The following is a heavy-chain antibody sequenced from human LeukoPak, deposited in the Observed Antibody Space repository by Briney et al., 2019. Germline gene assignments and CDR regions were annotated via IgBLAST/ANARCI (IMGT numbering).Heavy chain of an antibody. J-gene: IGHJ4*02. CDR1: GGSISSSSYY. CDR2: IYYSGST. Sequence: SETLSLTCTVSGGSISSSSYYWGWIRQPPGQGLEWIGSIYYSGSTYHNPSLKSRVSTSVDTSKNQFSLKLSSATAADTAVYFCARSQWLAPFDHWGQGTLVTVSS. CDR3: ARSQWLAPFDH. V-gene: IGHV4-39*01. D-gene: IGHD6-19*01.